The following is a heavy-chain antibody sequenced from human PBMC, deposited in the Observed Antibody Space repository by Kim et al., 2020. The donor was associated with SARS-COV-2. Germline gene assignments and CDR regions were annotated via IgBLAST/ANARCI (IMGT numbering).Heavy chain of an antibody. CDR3: ARGVGYYDFCSGYRSVYNWFDP. V-gene: IGHV4-34*01. Sequence: SETLSLTCAVYGGSFSGYYWSWIRQPPGKGLEWIWEINHSGSTNYNPSLKSRVTISVDTSKNQFSLKLSSVTAADTAVYYCARGVGYYDFCSGYRSVYNWFDPWGQGTLVTVSS. D-gene: IGHD3-3*01. CDR2: INHSGST. CDR1: GGSFSGYY. J-gene: IGHJ5*02.